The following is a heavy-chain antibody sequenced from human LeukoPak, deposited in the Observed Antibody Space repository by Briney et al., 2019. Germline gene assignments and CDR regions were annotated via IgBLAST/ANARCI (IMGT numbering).Heavy chain of an antibody. CDR3: ARGARGYFDY. CDR1: GGSFSGYY. CDR2: INHSGST. J-gene: IGHJ4*03. V-gene: IGHV4-34*01. Sequence: SETLSLTCAVYGGSFSGYYWSWIRQPPGKGLEWIGEINHSGSTNYNPSLKSRVTISVDTSKNQFFLKLSSVTAADTAVYYCARGARGYFDYCGQGTLDTVSS.